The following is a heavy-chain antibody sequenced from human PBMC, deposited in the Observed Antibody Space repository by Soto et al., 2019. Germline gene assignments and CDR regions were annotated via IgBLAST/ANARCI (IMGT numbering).Heavy chain of an antibody. V-gene: IGHV2-5*02. CDR3: ARALGSWGSYYFDH. J-gene: IGHJ4*02. D-gene: IGHD3-16*01. Sequence: QITLKESGATLVSPTQPLTLTCTVSGFSLDTWGVGVGWIRQSPGKAPEWLALIYWDDDKRYSPSLKNRLTITKDTSKNQVVLTLTNMDPVDTVTYYCARALGSWGSYYFDHWGQGTLVTVSS. CDR2: IYWDDDK. CDR1: GFSLDTWGVG.